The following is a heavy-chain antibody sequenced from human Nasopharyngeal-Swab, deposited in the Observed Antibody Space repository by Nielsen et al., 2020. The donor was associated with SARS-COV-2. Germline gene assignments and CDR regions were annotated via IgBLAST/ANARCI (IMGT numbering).Heavy chain of an antibody. D-gene: IGHD6-6*01. V-gene: IGHV4-34*01. J-gene: IGHJ4*02. Sequence: SETLSLTFAVYGWSFSGYSWSWIRKPPGKGLEWIGEINHSGSTNYNPSLKSRVTISVDTSKNQFSLKLSSVTAADTAVYYCARGRVYSSSSSPFDYWGQGTLVTVSS. CDR3: ARGRVYSSSSSPFDY. CDR2: INHSGST. CDR1: GWSFSGYS.